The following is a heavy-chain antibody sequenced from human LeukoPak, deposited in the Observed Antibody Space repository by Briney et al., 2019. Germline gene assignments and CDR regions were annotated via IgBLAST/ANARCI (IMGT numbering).Heavy chain of an antibody. Sequence: GGSLRLSCAASGFTFSDYSMNWVRQAPGKGLEWVSYISGGSSTMYYADSVKCRFTISRDNAKNSLYLQMNSLRAEDTAVYYCARDRGQTGYYWSYYYYMDVWGIGTTVTVSS. CDR1: GFTFSDYS. D-gene: IGHD3-9*01. J-gene: IGHJ6*03. V-gene: IGHV3-48*01. CDR2: ISGGSSTM. CDR3: ARDRGQTGYYWSYYYYMDV.